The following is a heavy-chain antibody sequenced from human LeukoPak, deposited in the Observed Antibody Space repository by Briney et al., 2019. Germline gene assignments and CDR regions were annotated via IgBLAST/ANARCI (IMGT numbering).Heavy chain of an antibody. CDR3: ARDSTPVLRFLEWLPAYYYYYGMDV. CDR1: GGSISGGSYY. D-gene: IGHD3-3*01. V-gene: IGHV4-61*02. J-gene: IGHJ6*02. Sequence: SQTLSLTCTVSGGSISGGSYYWSWIRQPAGKGLEWIGRIYTSGSTNYNPSLKSRVTISVDTSKNQFSLKLSSVTAADTAVYYCARDSTPVLRFLEWLPAYYYYYGMDVWGQGTTVTVSS. CDR2: IYTSGST.